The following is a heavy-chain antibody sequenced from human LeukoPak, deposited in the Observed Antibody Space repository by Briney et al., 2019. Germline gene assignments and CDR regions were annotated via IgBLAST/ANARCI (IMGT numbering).Heavy chain of an antibody. J-gene: IGHJ4*02. V-gene: IGHV4-30-2*01. CDR1: GGSISSGGYS. CDR2: IYRSGST. Sequence: SQTLSLTCAVSGGSISSGGYSWSWIRQPPGKGLEWIGYIYRSGSTYYNPSLKSRVTISVDRSKNQFSLKLSSVTAADTAVYYCARSGYGDYGLDYWGQGTLVTVSS. CDR3: ARSGYGDYGLDY. D-gene: IGHD4-17*01.